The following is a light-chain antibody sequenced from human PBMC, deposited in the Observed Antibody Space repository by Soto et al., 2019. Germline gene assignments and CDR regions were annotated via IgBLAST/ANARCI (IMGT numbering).Light chain of an antibody. CDR2: GAF. CDR3: QQRNIWPPVT. J-gene: IGKJ5*01. V-gene: IGKV3-11*01. Sequence: EIVFTQSPATLSLSPGERATLSCTASPSVTNYLAWYQQKPGQPPRLLIYGAFNRAADIPARFSGSGSGTGFTLTISSLEPEDSAVYYCQQRNIWPPVTFGQGTRLEIK. CDR1: PSVTNY.